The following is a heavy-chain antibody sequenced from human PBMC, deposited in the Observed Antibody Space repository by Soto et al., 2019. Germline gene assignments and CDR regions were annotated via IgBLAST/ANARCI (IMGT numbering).Heavy chain of an antibody. CDR1: GFTFSSYA. CDR3: AKDYYGSGSPGIGMDV. J-gene: IGHJ6*02. Sequence: GGSLRLSCAASGFTFSSYAMSWVRQAPGKGLEWVSAISGSGGSTYYADSVKGRFTISRDNSKNTLYLQMNSLRAEDTAVYYCAKDYYGSGSPGIGMDVWGQGTTVTVSS. D-gene: IGHD3-10*01. CDR2: ISGSGGST. V-gene: IGHV3-23*01.